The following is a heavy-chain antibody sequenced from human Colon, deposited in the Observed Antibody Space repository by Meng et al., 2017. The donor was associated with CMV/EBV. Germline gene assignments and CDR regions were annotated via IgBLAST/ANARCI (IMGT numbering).Heavy chain of an antibody. CDR1: TSYD. V-gene: IGHV1-8*01. J-gene: IGHJ4*02. D-gene: IGHD2-15*01. Sequence: TSYDINWVRQATGQGLEWMGWMNPNSDNTGYAQKFQGRVTMTRNTSINTAYMELSSLNFEDTAVYYCARFFPYCSADNCYPYFDFWGQGTLVTVSS. CDR2: MNPNSDNT. CDR3: ARFFPYCSADNCYPYFDF.